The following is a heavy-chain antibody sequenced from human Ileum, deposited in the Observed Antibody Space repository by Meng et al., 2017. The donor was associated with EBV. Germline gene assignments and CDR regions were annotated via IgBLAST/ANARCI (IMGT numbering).Heavy chain of an antibody. V-gene: IGHV4-30-4*01. CDR3: ARDGGGGSGSYYRWFES. D-gene: IGHD3-10*01. J-gene: IGHJ5*01. Sequence: QLQESGPGLVKXSQTLSLTCAVSGGSINGGNYYWSWIRQPPGKGLEWIGYIYYSGNTYYNPSLKSRVTISVDTSKNQFSLNLNSVTAADTAVYYCARDGGGGSGSYYRWFESWGQGTLVTVSS. CDR1: GGSINGGNYY. CDR2: IYYSGNT.